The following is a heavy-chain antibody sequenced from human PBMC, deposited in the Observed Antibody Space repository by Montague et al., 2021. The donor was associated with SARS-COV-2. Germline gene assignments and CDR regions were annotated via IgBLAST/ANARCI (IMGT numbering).Heavy chain of an antibody. CDR3: ARVGVGTMVRGVIPAYYYYGMDV. Sequence: TLSLTCTVPGGSISSDSYYWSWIRQPAGKGLEWIGRIYTSGSTNYNPSLRSRVTISVDTSKNQFSLKLSSVTASDTAVYYCARVGVGTMVRGVIPAYYYYGMDVWGQGTTVTVSS. CDR1: GGSISSDSYY. CDR2: IYTSGST. V-gene: IGHV4-61*02. D-gene: IGHD3-10*01. J-gene: IGHJ6*02.